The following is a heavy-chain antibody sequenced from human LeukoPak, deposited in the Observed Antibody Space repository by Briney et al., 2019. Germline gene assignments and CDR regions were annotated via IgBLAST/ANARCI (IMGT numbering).Heavy chain of an antibody. J-gene: IGHJ4*02. D-gene: IGHD3-10*01. CDR3: ARDLFRVYYYGSALGGYFDY. Sequence: ASVKVSCKASGYTFTGYYMHWVRQAPGQGLEWMGWINPNSGGTNYAQKFQGRVTMTRDTSINTAYMGLSRLRSDDTAVYYCARDLFRVYYYGSALGGYFDYWGQGTLVTVSS. V-gene: IGHV1-2*02. CDR1: GYTFTGYY. CDR2: INPNSGGT.